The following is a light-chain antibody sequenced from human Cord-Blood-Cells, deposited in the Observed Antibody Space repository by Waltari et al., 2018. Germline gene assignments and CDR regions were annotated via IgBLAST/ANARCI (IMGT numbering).Light chain of an antibody. Sequence: YVPTPPLSVSVALGQTGRVTCGGNNTGRKKVHWYQQKPGQAPVLVIYRDSNRPSGIPERFSGSNSGNTATLTISRAQAGDEADYYCQVWDSSTAVFGTGTKVTVL. CDR3: QVWDSSTAV. CDR1: NTGRKK. CDR2: RDS. V-gene: IGLV3-9*01. J-gene: IGLJ1*01.